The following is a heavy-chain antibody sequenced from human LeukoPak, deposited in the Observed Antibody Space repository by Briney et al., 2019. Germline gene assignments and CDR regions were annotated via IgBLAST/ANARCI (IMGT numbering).Heavy chain of an antibody. Sequence: PSEALSLTCAVYGGSFSGYYWSWIRQPPGKGLEWIGEINHSGSTNYNPSLKSRVTISVDTSKNQFSLKLSSVTAADTAVYYCARSVWYSSSGLGYWGQGTLVTVSS. J-gene: IGHJ4*02. V-gene: IGHV4-34*01. CDR3: ARSVWYSSSGLGY. D-gene: IGHD6-6*01. CDR2: INHSGST. CDR1: GGSFSGYY.